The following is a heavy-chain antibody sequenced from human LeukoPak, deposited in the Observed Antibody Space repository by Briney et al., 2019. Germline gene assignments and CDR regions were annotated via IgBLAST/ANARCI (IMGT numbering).Heavy chain of an antibody. CDR3: ARVPEFSVVTAMSDY. V-gene: IGHV3-9*01. CDR2: ISWNSGSI. J-gene: IGHJ4*02. Sequence: PGRSLRLSCAASGFTFDDYAMHWVRHAPGKGLEWVSGISWNSGSIVYADSVKGRFTISRDNSKNTLYLQMNSLRAEDTAVYYCARVPEFSVVTAMSDYWGQGTLVTVSS. CDR1: GFTFDDYA. D-gene: IGHD5-18*01.